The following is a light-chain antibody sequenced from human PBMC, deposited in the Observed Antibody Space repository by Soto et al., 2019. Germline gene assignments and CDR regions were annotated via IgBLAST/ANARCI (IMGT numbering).Light chain of an antibody. J-gene: IGLJ1*01. CDR3: AAWDDSLSGLYV. Sequence: QSVLTQPPSASGTPGQRVTLSCSGSSSNIGSNYVYWYQQLPGTAPKLLIYSNNQRPSGVPDRFSGSKSGTSASLAISGLRSEDEADYYCAAWDDSLSGLYVFGTGTKLTVL. CDR1: SSNIGSNY. V-gene: IGLV1-47*02. CDR2: SNN.